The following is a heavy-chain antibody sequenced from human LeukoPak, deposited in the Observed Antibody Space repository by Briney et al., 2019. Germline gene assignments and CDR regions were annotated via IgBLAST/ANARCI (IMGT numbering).Heavy chain of an antibody. Sequence: SETLSLTCTVSGGSISSYYWSWVRQPPGKGLEWFGYIHYSGTTKYNPSLKSRVTISVDTSKNQFSLKLSSVTAADTAVYYCARIDMVRGVKSFDYWGQGTLVTVSS. CDR1: GGSISSYY. V-gene: IGHV4-59*01. D-gene: IGHD3-10*01. CDR2: IHYSGTT. J-gene: IGHJ4*02. CDR3: ARIDMVRGVKSFDY.